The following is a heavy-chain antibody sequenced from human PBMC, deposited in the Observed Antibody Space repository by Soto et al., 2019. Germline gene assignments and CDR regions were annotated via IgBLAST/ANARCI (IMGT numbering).Heavy chain of an antibody. D-gene: IGHD6-13*01. CDR1: GASINDCY. CDR3: ARANSSTWYKLEYKWFDP. CDR2: MYYSETT. Sequence: SETLSLTCTVSGASINDCYWSWIRQTPGKGLEWVGFMYYSETTKYNPSLKGRVNMSLDTSKTQVSLPLKSVPAADTAVYYCARANSSTWYKLEYKWFDPWGQGTQVTVSS. J-gene: IGHJ5*02. V-gene: IGHV4-59*01.